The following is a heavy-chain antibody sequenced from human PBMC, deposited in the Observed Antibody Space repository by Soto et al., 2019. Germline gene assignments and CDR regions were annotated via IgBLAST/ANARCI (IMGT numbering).Heavy chain of an antibody. CDR2: IYYSGST. CDR1: GGSISSSSYY. CDR3: ARQKGGHRVREFDP. V-gene: IGHV4-39*01. D-gene: IGHD1-26*01. Sequence: NPSETLSLTCTVSGGSISSSSYYWGWIRQPPGKGLEWIGSIYYSGSTYYNPSLKSRVTISVDTSKNQFSLKLSSVTAADTAVYYCARQKGGHRVREFDPWGQGTPVTVSS. J-gene: IGHJ5*02.